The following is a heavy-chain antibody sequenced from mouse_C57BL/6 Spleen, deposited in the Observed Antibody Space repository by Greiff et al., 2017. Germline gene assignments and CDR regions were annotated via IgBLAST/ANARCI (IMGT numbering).Heavy chain of an antibody. Sequence: EVQLQQSGTVLSRPGASVKMSCKTSGYTFTRYWMHWVKQRPGQGLVWIGAICPGNSDTSYNQKFKGKAKLTAVTSASTAYVVLSSLTNAFSAVSYCSTFGNWYVDVWGTGTTIPVSS. J-gene: IGHJ1*03. CDR2: ICPGNSDT. CDR1: GYTFTRYW. V-gene: IGHV1-5*01. CDR3: STFGNWYVDV. D-gene: IGHD1-1*02.